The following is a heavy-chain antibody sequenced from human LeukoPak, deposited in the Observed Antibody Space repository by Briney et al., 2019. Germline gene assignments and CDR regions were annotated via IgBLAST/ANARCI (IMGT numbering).Heavy chain of an antibody. CDR3: AKDNEMGDCDY. Sequence: GWSLRLSCAASGFTFDDYAMHWVRQAPGKGLEWVSLISGAGGITYYADSVKGRFTISRDNSKNSLYLQMNSLRTEDTALYYCAKDNEMGDCDYWGQGTLVTVSS. J-gene: IGHJ4*02. CDR2: ISGAGGIT. V-gene: IGHV3-43*02. D-gene: IGHD5-24*01. CDR1: GFTFDDYA.